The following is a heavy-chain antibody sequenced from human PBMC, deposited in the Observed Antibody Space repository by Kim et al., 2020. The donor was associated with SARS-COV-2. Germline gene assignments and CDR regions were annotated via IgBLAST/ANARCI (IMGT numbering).Heavy chain of an antibody. Sequence: GGSLRLSCAASGFTFDDYAMHWVRQAPGKGLEWVSGISWNSGSIGYADSVKGRFTISRDNAKNSLYLQMNSLRAEDTALYYCAKDPDYYDSSAFDYWGQG. D-gene: IGHD3-22*01. CDR1: GFTFDDYA. J-gene: IGHJ4*02. CDR3: AKDPDYYDSSAFDY. V-gene: IGHV3-9*01. CDR2: ISWNSGSI.